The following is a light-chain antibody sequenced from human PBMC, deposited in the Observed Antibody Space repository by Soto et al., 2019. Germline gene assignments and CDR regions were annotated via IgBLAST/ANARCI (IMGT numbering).Light chain of an antibody. Sequence: DIQMTQSPSTLSASVGDRVTITCRASQYIHNYLAWYQQKPGEAPKLLIYEAANLESGVPSRFSGSGSGTEFTLTISGLQPDDFATYYCQQYNSYWMFGQGTKVEIK. CDR1: QYIHNY. J-gene: IGKJ1*01. V-gene: IGKV1-5*03. CDR3: QQYNSYWM. CDR2: EAA.